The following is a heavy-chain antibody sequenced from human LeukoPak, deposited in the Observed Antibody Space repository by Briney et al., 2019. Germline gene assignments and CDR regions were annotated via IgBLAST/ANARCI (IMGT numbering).Heavy chain of an antibody. CDR1: GGSFSNYY. CDR3: ARRWNYGRNYYIDV. V-gene: IGHV4-34*01. CDR2: INDSGRI. J-gene: IGHJ6*03. Sequence: SETLSLTCAVYGGSFSNYYWSWIRQPPGKGLEWIGEINDSGRINYNPSLLSRVTVSVEPSKNQFSLSLTSVTATDTAVYYCARRWNYGRNYYIDVWAKGATVSVSS. D-gene: IGHD1-7*01.